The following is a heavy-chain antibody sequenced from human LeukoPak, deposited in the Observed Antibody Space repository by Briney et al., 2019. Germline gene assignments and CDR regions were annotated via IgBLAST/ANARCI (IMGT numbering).Heavy chain of an antibody. D-gene: IGHD3-3*01. Sequence: PGGSLRLSCAASGFTFSSYWMSWVRQAPGKGLEWVANIKQDGSEKYYVDSVKGRSTISRDNAKNSLYLQMNSLRAEDTAVYYCARAFRITIFGVVIRRAFDYWDQGTLVAVSS. J-gene: IGHJ4*02. CDR2: IKQDGSEK. V-gene: IGHV3-7*01. CDR3: ARAFRITIFGVVIRRAFDY. CDR1: GFTFSSYW.